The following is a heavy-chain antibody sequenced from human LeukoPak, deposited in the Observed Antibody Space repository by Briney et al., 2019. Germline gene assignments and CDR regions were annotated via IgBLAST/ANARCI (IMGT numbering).Heavy chain of an antibody. CDR1: GYTFTGFY. Sequence: GASVKVSCKASGYTFTGFYIHWVRQAPGQGLEWMGGIIPIFGTANYAQKFQGRVTITADESTSTAYMELSSLRSEDTAVYYCARSPTGFGSHFDYWGQGTLVTVSS. CDR2: IIPIFGTA. V-gene: IGHV1-69*13. J-gene: IGHJ4*02. CDR3: ARSPTGFGSHFDY. D-gene: IGHD1-26*01.